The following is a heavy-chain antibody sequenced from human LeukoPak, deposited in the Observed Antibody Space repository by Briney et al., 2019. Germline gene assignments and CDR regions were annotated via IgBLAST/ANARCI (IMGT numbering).Heavy chain of an antibody. Sequence: ASVKVSCKASGYTFTRYDINWVRQAPGQGLERLGWMNPNNGNTGYARKFQGRVTMTRSTSIDTAYMELNTLTSDDMAAYYCARGFYYYGLDVWGQGTTVTVSS. CDR3: ARGFYYYGLDV. CDR2: MNPNNGNT. V-gene: IGHV1-8*01. J-gene: IGHJ6*02. CDR1: GYTFTRYD.